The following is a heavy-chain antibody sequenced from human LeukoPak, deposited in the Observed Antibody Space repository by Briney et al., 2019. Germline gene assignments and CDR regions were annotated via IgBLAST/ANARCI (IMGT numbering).Heavy chain of an antibody. CDR2: IRSKTYGGTT. D-gene: IGHD4-17*01. CDR1: GFTFGDYA. J-gene: IGHJ4*02. V-gene: IGHV3-49*04. CDR3: TQYGDNANLDY. Sequence: SLRLSCTTSGFTFGDYAMSWVRQAPGKGLEWVGFIRSKTYGGTTEHAASVKGRFTISRDDSKSIAYLQMNSLKTEDTAVYYCTQYGDNANLDYWGQGTLVTVSS.